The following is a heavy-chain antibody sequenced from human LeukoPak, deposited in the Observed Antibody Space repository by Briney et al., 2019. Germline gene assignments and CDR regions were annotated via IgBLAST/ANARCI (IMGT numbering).Heavy chain of an antibody. CDR1: GFSFRTYA. CDR2: ISYDGSNK. Sequence: PGGSLRLSCAASGFSFRTYAMHWVRQAPGKGLEWVGVISYDGSNKYYADSVKGRFTISRDNSKNTLYLQMNSLRAEDTAVYYCARDYSSGWYWSYYGMDVWAKGPRSPSP. D-gene: IGHD6-19*01. V-gene: IGHV3-30-3*01. J-gene: IGHJ6*02. CDR3: ARDYSSGWYWSYYGMDV.